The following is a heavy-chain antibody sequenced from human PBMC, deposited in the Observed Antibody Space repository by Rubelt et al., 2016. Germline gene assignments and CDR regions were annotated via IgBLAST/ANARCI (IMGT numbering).Heavy chain of an antibody. V-gene: IGHV4-59*08. CDR3: ARHLVFGVVTGYYGMDV. Sequence: QVQLQESGPGLVKPSETLSLTCTVSGGSISSYYWSWIRQPPGKGLEWIGYIYYSGSTNYNPSLKRRVTISVATSKNQFSLKLSSVTAADTAVYYCARHLVFGVVTGYYGMDVWGQGTTVTVSS. CDR2: IYYSGST. CDR1: GGSISSYY. J-gene: IGHJ6*02. D-gene: IGHD3-3*01.